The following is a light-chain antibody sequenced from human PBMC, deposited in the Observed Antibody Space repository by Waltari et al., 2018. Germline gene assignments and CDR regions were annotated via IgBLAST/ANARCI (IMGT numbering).Light chain of an antibody. CDR1: QSILYSSNNHNF. CDR3: QQYFVTPFT. J-gene: IGKJ3*01. Sequence: DIVMTQSPDSLAVSLGERATINCKSSQSILYSSNNHNFLAWYQKKPGHPPKLLIYWASTRQSGVPDRFTGSWSGTDFTLTISSPQAEDVAVYYCQQYFVTPFTFGPGTRVEIK. CDR2: WAS. V-gene: IGKV4-1*01.